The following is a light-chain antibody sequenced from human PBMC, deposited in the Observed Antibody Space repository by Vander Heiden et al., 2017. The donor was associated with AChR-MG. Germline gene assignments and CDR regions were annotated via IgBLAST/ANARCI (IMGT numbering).Light chain of an antibody. V-gene: IGLV1-44*01. J-gene: IGLJ2*01. Sequence: QSVLTQPPSASETPGQRVIISCSGSNSNIGSNTVNWYSQLPGTAPRLVIYSSTQRPAGVPDRCSGSRSGTSASLAISGPQSEDEGDYYCAAWDDSLSGVIFGGGTKVTVL. CDR1: NSNIGSNT. CDR3: AAWDDSLSGVI. CDR2: SST.